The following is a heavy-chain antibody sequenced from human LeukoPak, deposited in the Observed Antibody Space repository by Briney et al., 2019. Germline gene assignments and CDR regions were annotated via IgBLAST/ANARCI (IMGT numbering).Heavy chain of an antibody. V-gene: IGHV4-39*01. CDR3: ARFKGGTGFDY. CDR2: ISSSGKS. CDR1: GGSITATDFD. Sequence: SETLSLTCAVSGGSITATDFDWAWIRQPPGQALEWIATISSSGKSYYNPYFMSRVTISVDTSKNQFSLDVTSVTAADTGLFYCARFKGGTGFDYWGRGVLVIAS. D-gene: IGHD1-26*01. J-gene: IGHJ4*02.